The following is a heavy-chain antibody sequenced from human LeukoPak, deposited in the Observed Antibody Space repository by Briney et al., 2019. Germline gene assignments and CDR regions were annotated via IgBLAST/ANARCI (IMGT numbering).Heavy chain of an antibody. CDR1: GFTFSSFW. CDR2: INQDGSEK. CDR3: AGRPSSTIP. J-gene: IGHJ4*02. D-gene: IGHD5/OR15-5a*01. Sequence: PGGSLRLSCAAFGFTFSSFWMSWVRQAPGKGLEWVANINQDGSEKYCVDSVKGRFTISRDNAKNSLHLQMNSLRAEDTAVYYCAGRPSSTIPWGQGTLVTVSS. V-gene: IGHV3-7*01.